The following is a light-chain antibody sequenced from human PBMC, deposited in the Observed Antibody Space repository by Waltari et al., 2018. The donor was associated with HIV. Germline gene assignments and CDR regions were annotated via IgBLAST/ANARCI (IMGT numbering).Light chain of an antibody. J-gene: IGKJ4*01. CDR3: QQYKKWPPLT. CDR1: QSVCTS. CDR2: GAS. V-gene: IGKV3-15*01. Sequence: EIVMTQSPATLSVSPGESATLSCRASQSVCTSLAWYQQKPGQTPRLLIYGASTRATGIPARFSGSGSGTEFTLTISSLQSEDFAVYYCQQYKKWPPLTFGGGTKVEIK.